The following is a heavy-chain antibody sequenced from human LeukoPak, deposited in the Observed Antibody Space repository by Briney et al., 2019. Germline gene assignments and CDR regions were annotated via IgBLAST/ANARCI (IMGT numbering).Heavy chain of an antibody. V-gene: IGHV3-23*01. Sequence: GGSLRLSCAASGFTFSSYWMSWVRQAPGKGLEWVSAISGSGGSTYYADSVKGRFTISRDNSKNTLYLQMNSLRAEDTVVYYCAKLDHGDYSEFDYWGQGTLVTVSS. CDR1: GFTFSSYW. CDR3: AKLDHGDYSEFDY. D-gene: IGHD2-15*01. J-gene: IGHJ4*02. CDR2: ISGSGGST.